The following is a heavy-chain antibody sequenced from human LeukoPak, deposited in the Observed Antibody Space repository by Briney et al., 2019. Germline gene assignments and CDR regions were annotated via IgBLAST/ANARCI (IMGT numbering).Heavy chain of an antibody. V-gene: IGHV3-43*02. D-gene: IGHD6-19*01. Sequence: AGGSLRLSCAAPGFIFDNYAIHWVRQAPGKGPEWVSLISGDGGSTFYADSVRGRFTISRDNTRKSLSLQMSSLRSEDTALYYCARESETSGWYDYWGQGTLVTVSS. J-gene: IGHJ4*02. CDR2: ISGDGGST. CDR1: GFIFDNYA. CDR3: ARESETSGWYDY.